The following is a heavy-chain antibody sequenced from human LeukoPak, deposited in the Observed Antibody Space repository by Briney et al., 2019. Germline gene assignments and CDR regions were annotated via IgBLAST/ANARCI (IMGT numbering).Heavy chain of an antibody. Sequence: PSETLSLTCTVSGGSIGPYNWNWIRQTPGKGLEWIGYIDYTGSTNYNPSLRSRVTMSVDRSKKQFSLNLRSVTAADTAVYYCAXXXXXDFCKXXXXXXXXGKGXTVTXXS. J-gene: IGHJ6*03. V-gene: IGHV4-59*08. CDR1: GGSIGPYN. CDR2: IDYTGST. CDR3: AXXXXXDFCKXXXXXXX. D-gene: IGHD3/OR15-3a*01.